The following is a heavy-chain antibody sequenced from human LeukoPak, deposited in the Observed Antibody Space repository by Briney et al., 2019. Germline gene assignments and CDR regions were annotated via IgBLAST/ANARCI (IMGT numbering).Heavy chain of an antibody. CDR2: ISYTGST. D-gene: IGHD1-26*01. CDR1: GGSISSYY. V-gene: IGHV4-59*08. Sequence: SETLSLTCTVSGGSISSYYWSWIRQPPRKGLEWIGYISYTGSTNYNPSLKSRVTISVDTSKNQFSLKLNSVTAADTAVYYCARLIVGATSWFDPWGQGTLVTVSS. J-gene: IGHJ5*02. CDR3: ARLIVGATSWFDP.